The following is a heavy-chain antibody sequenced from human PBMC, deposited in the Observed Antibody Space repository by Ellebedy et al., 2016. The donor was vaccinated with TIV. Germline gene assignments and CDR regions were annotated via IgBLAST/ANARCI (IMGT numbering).Heavy chain of an antibody. V-gene: IGHV3-23*01. Sequence: PGGSLRLSFAATGFMFNSYAMTWVRQAPGKGLEWVSAISGSGDKTYYADSVKGRCTISRDNSKNTVHLQMDTLRVEDTAVYYCATRLGEGIQLWGGFDYWGQGTLVTVSS. D-gene: IGHD5-18*01. CDR2: ISGSGDKT. CDR3: ATRLGEGIQLWGGFDY. J-gene: IGHJ4*02. CDR1: GFMFNSYA.